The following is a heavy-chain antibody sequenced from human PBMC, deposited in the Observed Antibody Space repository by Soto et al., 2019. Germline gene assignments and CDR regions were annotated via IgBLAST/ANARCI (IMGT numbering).Heavy chain of an antibody. CDR3: VVVPAAMYYYYGMDV. J-gene: IGHJ6*02. D-gene: IGHD2-2*01. CDR2: IDPSDSYT. V-gene: IGHV5-10-1*01. Sequence: GESLKISCKGSGYSFTSYWISWVRQMPGKGLEWMGRIDPSDSYTNYSPSFQGHVTISADKSISTAYLQWSSLKASDTAMYYCVVVPAAMYYYYGMDVWGQGTTVTVSS. CDR1: GYSFTSYW.